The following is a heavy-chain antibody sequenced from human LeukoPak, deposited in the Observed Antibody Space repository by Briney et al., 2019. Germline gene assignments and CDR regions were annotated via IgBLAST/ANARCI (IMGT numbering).Heavy chain of an antibody. CDR1: GGSITTSSYY. V-gene: IGHV4-39*07. CDR3: AGSDLTQDYWDY. D-gene: IGHD2-15*01. J-gene: IGHJ4*02. CDR2: IYSSGYT. Sequence: KASETLSLTCNVSGGSITTSSYYWGWIRQPPGKRLERIARIYSSGYTYYNPSLKSRGTISVDTSKNQFSLKLTSVTAADTAVYYCAGSDLTQDYWDYWGQGTLVKVSS.